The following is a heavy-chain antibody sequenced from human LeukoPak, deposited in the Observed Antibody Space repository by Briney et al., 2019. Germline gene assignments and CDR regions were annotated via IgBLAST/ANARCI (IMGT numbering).Heavy chain of an antibody. D-gene: IGHD1-14*01. V-gene: IGHV4-59*08. Sequence: SETLSLTCTVSGGSISSYYWSWIRQPPGKGLEWIGYIYYRGSTNYNPSLKSRVTISVDTSKNQSPLKLSSVPAADTAVYYCARHVTGYYFDSWGQGTLVTVSS. CDR2: IYYRGST. CDR3: ARHVTGYYFDS. J-gene: IGHJ4*02. CDR1: GGSISSYY.